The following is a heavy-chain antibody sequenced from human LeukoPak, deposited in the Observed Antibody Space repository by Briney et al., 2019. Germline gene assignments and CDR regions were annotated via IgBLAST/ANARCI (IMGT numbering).Heavy chain of an antibody. J-gene: IGHJ3*02. CDR1: GFTFSSYW. CDR2: IKQDGSEK. Sequence: GSLRLSCAASGFTFSSYWMSWVRQAPGKGLEWVANIKQDGSEKYYVDSVKGRFTISRDNAKNSLYLQMNSLRAEDTAVYYCARGSGSYYFDAFDIWGQGTMVTVSS. V-gene: IGHV3-7*04. CDR3: ARGSGSYYFDAFDI. D-gene: IGHD1-26*01.